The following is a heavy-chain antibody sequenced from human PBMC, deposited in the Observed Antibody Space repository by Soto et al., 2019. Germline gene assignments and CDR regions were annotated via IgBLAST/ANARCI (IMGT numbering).Heavy chain of an antibody. V-gene: IGHV4-39*01. CDR3: ARQAATIFGVVIIKPPPLEYYYGMDV. J-gene: IGHJ6*02. CDR2: IYYSGST. D-gene: IGHD3-3*01. CDR1: GGSISSSSYY. Sequence: SETLSLTCTVSGGSISSSSYYWGWIRQPPGKGLEWIGSIYYSGSTYYNPSLKSRVTISVDTSKNQFSLKLSSVTAADTAVYYCARQAATIFGVVIIKPPPLEYYYGMDVWGQGTTVTVSS.